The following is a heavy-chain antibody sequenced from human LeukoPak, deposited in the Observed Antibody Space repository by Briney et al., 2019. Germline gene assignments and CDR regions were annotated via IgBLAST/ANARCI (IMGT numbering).Heavy chain of an antibody. CDR1: GYTFTSYG. V-gene: IGHV1-18*01. J-gene: IGHJ4*02. Sequence: ASVKASCKASGYTFTSYGISWVRQAPGQGLEWMGWISAYNGNTNYAQKLQGRVTMTTDTSTSTAYMELRSLRSDDTAVYYCASHYYDSSGYYYFDYWGQGTLVTVSS. D-gene: IGHD3-22*01. CDR2: ISAYNGNT. CDR3: ASHYYDSSGYYYFDY.